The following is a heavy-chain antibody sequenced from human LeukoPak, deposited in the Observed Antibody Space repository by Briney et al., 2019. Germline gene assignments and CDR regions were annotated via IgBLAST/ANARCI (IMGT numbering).Heavy chain of an antibody. CDR1: GGSISSGGYS. V-gene: IGHV4-30-2*01. Sequence: PSETLSLTCTVSGGSISSGGYSWSWIRQPPGKGLEWIGYIYHSGSTYYNPSLKSRVTISVDRSKNQFSLKLSSVTAADTAVYYCARVSSSGWYGWGPHASLYYFDYWGQGTLVTVSS. J-gene: IGHJ4*02. D-gene: IGHD6-19*01. CDR2: IYHSGST. CDR3: ARVSSSGWYGWGPHASLYYFDY.